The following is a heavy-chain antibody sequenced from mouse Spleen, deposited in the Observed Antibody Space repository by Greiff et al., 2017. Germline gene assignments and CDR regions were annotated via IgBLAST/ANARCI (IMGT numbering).Heavy chain of an antibody. CDR1: GYAFSSSW. D-gene: IGHD1-1*01. Sequence: QVQLQQSGPELVKPGASVKISCKASGYAFSSSWMNWVKQRPGKGLEWIGRIYPGDGDTNYNGKFKGKATLTADKSSSTAYMQLSSLTSEDSAVYFCARSNYYGSFWYFDVWGAGTTVTVSS. J-gene: IGHJ1*01. V-gene: IGHV1-82*01. CDR2: IYPGDGDT. CDR3: ARSNYYGSFWYFDV.